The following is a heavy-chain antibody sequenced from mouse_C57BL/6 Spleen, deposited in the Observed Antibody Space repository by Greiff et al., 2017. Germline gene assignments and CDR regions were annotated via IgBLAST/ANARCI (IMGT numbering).Heavy chain of an antibody. Sequence: EVQLQQSGPELVKPGASVKIPCKASGYTFTDYNMDWVKQSPGKSLEWIGDINPYNGCTIYNQKFKGKATLTVDRSSSTAYMQLRSLTSGDTAVYYCARALIATVVATKDAMDYWGQGTSVTVSS. CDR2: INPYNGCT. J-gene: IGHJ4*01. D-gene: IGHD1-1*01. CDR3: ARALIATVVATKDAMDY. V-gene: IGHV1-18*01. CDR1: GYTFTDYN.